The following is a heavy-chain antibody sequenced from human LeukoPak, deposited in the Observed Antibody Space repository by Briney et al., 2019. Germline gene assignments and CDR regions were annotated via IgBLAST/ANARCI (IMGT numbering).Heavy chain of an antibody. V-gene: IGHV3-30-3*01. CDR3: ASERFGELLFIFDY. D-gene: IGHD3-10*01. CDR2: ISYDGSNK. CDR1: GFTFSSYA. J-gene: IGHJ4*02. Sequence: PGRSLRLSCAASGFTFSSYARHWVRQAPGKGLEWVTVISYDGSNKYYADSVKGRFTISRDNSKNTLYLQMNSLRAEDTAVYYCASERFGELLFIFDYWGQGTLVTVSS.